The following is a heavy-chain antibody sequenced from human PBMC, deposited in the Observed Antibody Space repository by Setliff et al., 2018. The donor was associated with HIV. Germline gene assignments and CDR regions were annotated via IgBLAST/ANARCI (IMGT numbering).Heavy chain of an antibody. D-gene: IGHD3-10*01. Sequence: SETLSLTCAVSGYSISSGCYWGWIRQPPGKGLEWIGSMYHTGSTYYSPSLNSRFTISVDTSKNQFSLKLSSVTASDTAVYYCASPKERYYYGSGTNVREYYGMDVWGQGTTVTVSS. J-gene: IGHJ6*02. CDR3: ASPKERYYYGSGTNVREYYGMDV. V-gene: IGHV4-38-2*01. CDR2: MYHTGST. CDR1: GYSISSGCY.